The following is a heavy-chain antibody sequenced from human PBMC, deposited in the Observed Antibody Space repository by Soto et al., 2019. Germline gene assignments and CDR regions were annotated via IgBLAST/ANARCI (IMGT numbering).Heavy chain of an antibody. CDR3: AKDMTTVTRGAFDI. J-gene: IGHJ3*02. D-gene: IGHD4-17*01. V-gene: IGHV3-9*01. Sequence: PGGSLRLSCAASGFTFDDYAMHWVRQAPGKGLEWVSGISWNSGSTGYADSVKGRFTISRDNAKNSLYLQMNSLRAEDTALYYCAKDMTTVTRGAFDIWGQGTMVTVSS. CDR2: ISWNSGST. CDR1: GFTFDDYA.